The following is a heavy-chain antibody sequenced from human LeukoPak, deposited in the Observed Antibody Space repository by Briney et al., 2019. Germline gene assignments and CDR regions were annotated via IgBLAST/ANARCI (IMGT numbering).Heavy chain of an antibody. V-gene: IGHV4-61*02. CDR1: GGSISSGSYY. D-gene: IGHD3-22*01. J-gene: IGHJ4*02. Sequence: SETLSLTCTVSGGSISSGSYYWSWIRQPAGKGLEWIGRIYTSGSTNYNPSLKSRVTISVDTSKNQFSLKLSSVTAADTAVYYCARSSGYYDSSGPYYFDYWGQGTLVTVSS. CDR3: ARSSGYYDSSGPYYFDY. CDR2: IYTSGST.